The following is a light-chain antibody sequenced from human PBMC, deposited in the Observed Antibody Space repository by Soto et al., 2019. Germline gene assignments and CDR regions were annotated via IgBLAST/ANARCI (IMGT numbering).Light chain of an antibody. CDR3: SSYTSSSTRLYV. J-gene: IGLJ1*01. V-gene: IGLV2-14*03. CDR2: DVS. CDR1: SRDVGGYNY. Sequence: QSALTQAASVSGSPGQSITISCTGTSRDVGGYNYVSWYQQHPGKAPKLMIYDVSNRPSGVSNRFSGPKSGNTASLTISGLQTEDEADYYCSSYTSSSTRLYVFGTGTKVTVL.